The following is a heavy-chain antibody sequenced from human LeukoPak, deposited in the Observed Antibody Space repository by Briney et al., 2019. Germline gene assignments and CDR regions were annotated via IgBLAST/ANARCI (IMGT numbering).Heavy chain of an antibody. J-gene: IGHJ1*01. Sequence: SETLSLTCTVSGGSISSGGYYWSWIRQHPGKGLEWIGYIYYSGSTYYNPSLKSRVTISVDTSKNQFSLRLSSVTAADTAVYYCARADYYYDSSGYYYVEYSQHWGQGTLVTVSS. V-gene: IGHV4-31*03. CDR2: IYYSGST. D-gene: IGHD3-22*01. CDR1: GGSISSGGYY. CDR3: ARADYYYDSSGYYYVEYSQH.